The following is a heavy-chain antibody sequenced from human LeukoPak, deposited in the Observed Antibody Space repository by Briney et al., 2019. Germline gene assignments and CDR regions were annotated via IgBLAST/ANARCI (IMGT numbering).Heavy chain of an antibody. CDR1: GYTFTSDG. V-gene: IGHV1-18*01. D-gene: IGHD5-12*01. J-gene: IGHJ4*02. CDR3: ARDSRYDEGY. CDR2: ISAYNGNT. Sequence: GASVKVSCKASGYTFTSDGISWVRQAPGLGLEWMGWISAYNGNTNYAQKFQCRVTMTTDTSTSTAYMELRSLRSDDTAVYYCARDSRYDEGYWGQGTLVTVSS.